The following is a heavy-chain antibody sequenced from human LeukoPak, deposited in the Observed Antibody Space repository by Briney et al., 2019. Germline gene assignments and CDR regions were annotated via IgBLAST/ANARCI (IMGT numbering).Heavy chain of an antibody. V-gene: IGHV1-69*13. Sequence: ASVKVSCKASGGTFSSYAISWARQAPGQGLEWMGGIIPIFGTANYAQKFQGRVTITADESTSTAYMELSSLRSEDTAVYYCAGTYYYDSSGYSTFDYWGQGTLVTVSS. J-gene: IGHJ4*02. CDR2: IIPIFGTA. D-gene: IGHD3-22*01. CDR3: AGTYYYDSSGYSTFDY. CDR1: GGTFSSYA.